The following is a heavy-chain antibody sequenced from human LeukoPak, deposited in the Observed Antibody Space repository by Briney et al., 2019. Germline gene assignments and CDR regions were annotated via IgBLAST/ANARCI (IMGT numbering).Heavy chain of an antibody. J-gene: IGHJ4*02. D-gene: IGHD2-8*01. CDR2: MSPKSGNT. V-gene: IGHV1-8*01. CDR3: TRETDCADGICYED. CDR1: GHTFTSHD. Sequence: GASVKVSCKASGHTFTSHDINWVRQATGLGVKWLGWMSPKSGNTGYAQRFRGRVTMNRDTSLSTAYMELSSLRVDDRPGCLFTRETDCADGICYEDWGQGTLVTVSS.